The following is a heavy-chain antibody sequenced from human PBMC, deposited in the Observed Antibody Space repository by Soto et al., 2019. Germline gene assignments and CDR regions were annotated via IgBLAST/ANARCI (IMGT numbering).Heavy chain of an antibody. CDR2: ISGSGRST. V-gene: IGHV3-23*01. J-gene: IGHJ4*02. D-gene: IGHD3-22*01. CDR1: GFTFSSYA. CDR3: AKRRSYYYDSSGYPGN. Sequence: EVQLLESGGGLVQPGGSLRLSCAASGFTFSSYAMSWVRQAPGKGLEWVSAISGSGRSTYYADSVKGRFTISRDNSKNTLYLQMNSLRAEDTAVYYCAKRRSYYYDSSGYPGNWGQGTLVTVSS.